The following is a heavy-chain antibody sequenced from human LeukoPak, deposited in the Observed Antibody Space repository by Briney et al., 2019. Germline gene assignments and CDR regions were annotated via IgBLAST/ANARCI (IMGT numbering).Heavy chain of an antibody. CDR2: INHSGST. V-gene: IGHV4-34*01. D-gene: IGHD3-10*01. J-gene: IGHJ4*02. CDR1: GGSFSGYY. Sequence: SETLSLTCAVYGGSFSGYYWSWIRQPPGKGLEWIGEINHSGSTNYNPSLKSRVTISVDTSKNQFSLKLSSVTAADTAVYYCAREGLWFGESNFDYWGQGTLVTVSS. CDR3: AREGLWFGESNFDY.